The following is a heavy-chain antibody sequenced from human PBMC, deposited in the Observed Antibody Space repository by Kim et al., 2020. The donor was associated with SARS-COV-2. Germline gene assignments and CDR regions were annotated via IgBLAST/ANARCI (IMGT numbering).Heavy chain of an antibody. V-gene: IGHV3-74*01. Sequence: GGSVKGRCTLSRDNAKNTLYLQMNSLRAEDTAVYYCTRPVTTYYYYGMDVWGQGTTVTVSS. D-gene: IGHD3-16*01. J-gene: IGHJ6*02. CDR3: TRPVTTYYYYGMDV.